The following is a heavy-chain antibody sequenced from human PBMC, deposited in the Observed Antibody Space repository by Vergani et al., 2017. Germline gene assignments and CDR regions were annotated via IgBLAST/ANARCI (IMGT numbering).Heavy chain of an antibody. Sequence: QVQLQESGPGLVKPSETLSLTCTVSGYSISSGYYWGWIRQPPGKGLEWIGSIYHSGSTYYNPSLKSRVTISVDTSKNQFSLKVHSVTAADTAVYYCARGETRTDWLDPWGQGTQVIVSS. CDR2: IYHSGST. CDR3: ARGETRTDWLDP. D-gene: IGHD3/OR15-3a*01. J-gene: IGHJ5*02. CDR1: GYSISSGYY. V-gene: IGHV4-38-2*02.